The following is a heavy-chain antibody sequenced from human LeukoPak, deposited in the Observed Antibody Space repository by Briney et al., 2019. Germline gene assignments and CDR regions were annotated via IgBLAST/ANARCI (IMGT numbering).Heavy chain of an antibody. J-gene: IGHJ4*02. D-gene: IGHD5-12*01. Sequence: GGSLRLSCAASGFSFNVYAISWVRQAPGRRLEWISIISGSGSSIYYANSVKGRFTISRDNSKNTVYLQMNSLRAEDTAVYYCAKNPDIVATYNYFDYWGQGTLVTVSS. CDR3: AKNPDIVATYNYFDY. CDR2: ISGSGSSI. CDR1: GFSFNVYA. V-gene: IGHV3-23*01.